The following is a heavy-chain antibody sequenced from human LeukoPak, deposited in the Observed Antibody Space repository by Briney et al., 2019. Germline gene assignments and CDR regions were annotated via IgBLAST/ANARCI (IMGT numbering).Heavy chain of an antibody. CDR3: AREDTEYYYYGMDV. V-gene: IGHV3-30*04. J-gene: IGHJ6*04. CDR2: ISYDGSNK. Sequence: GGSLRLSCASSGFTFGSYTMHWVRQAPGKGLEWVAVISYDGSNKYYADSVKGRFTISRDNSKNTLYLQMNSLRAEDTAVYYCAREDTEYYYYGMDVWGKGTTVTVSS. CDR1: GFTFGSYT.